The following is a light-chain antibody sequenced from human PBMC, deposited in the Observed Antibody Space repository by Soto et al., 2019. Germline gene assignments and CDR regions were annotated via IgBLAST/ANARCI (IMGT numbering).Light chain of an antibody. CDR1: TGAVTSGHY. CDR3: LLSYSGTYWV. V-gene: IGLV7-46*01. J-gene: IGLJ3*02. CDR2: DTT. Sequence: QAVVTQEPSLTVSPGGTVTLTCGSSTGAVTSGHYPYWFQQKPGQAPRTLISDTTNKHSWTPARFSGSILGGKAALTLAGAQTDDEADYYCLLSYSGTYWVFGGGTKVTVL.